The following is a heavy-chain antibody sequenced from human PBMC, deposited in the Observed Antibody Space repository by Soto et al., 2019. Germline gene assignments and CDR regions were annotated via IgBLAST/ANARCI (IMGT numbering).Heavy chain of an antibody. CDR2: IYYSGST. D-gene: IGHD3-10*01. J-gene: IGHJ5*02. CDR1: GGSISSYY. Sequence: SETLSLTCTVSGGSISSYYWSWIRQPPGKGLEWIGYIYYSGSTNYNPSLKSRVTISVDTSKNQFSLKLSSVTAADTAVYYCARSYYGSGNYYQTPFWFDPWGQGTLVTVSS. CDR3: ARSYYGSGNYYQTPFWFDP. V-gene: IGHV4-59*01.